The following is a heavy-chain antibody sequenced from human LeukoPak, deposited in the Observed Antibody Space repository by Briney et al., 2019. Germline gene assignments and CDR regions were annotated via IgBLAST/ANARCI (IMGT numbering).Heavy chain of an antibody. D-gene: IGHD3-22*01. CDR2: IYYSGST. CDR1: GGSISSSSSY. CDR3: ASTRSWYYYDSSGSYYFDY. V-gene: IGHV4-39*01. Sequence: PSETLSLTCTVSGGSISSSSSYWGWIRQPPGKRLEWIGSIYYSGSTYYNPSLKSRVTISVDTSKNQFSLKLSSVTAADTAVYYCASTRSWYYYDSSGSYYFDYWGQGTLVTVSS. J-gene: IGHJ4*02.